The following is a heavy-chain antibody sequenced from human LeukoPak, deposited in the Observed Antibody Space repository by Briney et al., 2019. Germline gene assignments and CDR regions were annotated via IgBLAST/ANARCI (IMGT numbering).Heavy chain of an antibody. CDR3: ARTTMVRVYYMDV. Sequence: PSETLSLTCAVSGGSISSSNWWSWVRQPPGKGLEWIGEIYHSGSTNYNPSLKSRVTISVDTSKNQFSLKLSSVTAADTAVYYCARTTMVRVYYMDVWGKGTTVTISS. V-gene: IGHV4-4*02. J-gene: IGHJ6*03. CDR1: GGSISSSNW. D-gene: IGHD3-10*01. CDR2: IYHSGST.